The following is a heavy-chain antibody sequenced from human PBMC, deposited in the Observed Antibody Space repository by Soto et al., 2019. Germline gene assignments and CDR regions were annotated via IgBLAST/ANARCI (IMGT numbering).Heavy chain of an antibody. Sequence: SETLSLTCTVSGGSIRSYYWSWIRQPPGKGLEWIGYIYYSGSTNYSPSLKSRVTISVDTSKNQFSLKLSSVTAADTAVYYCAREIDYYGSGSYRDNWFDPWGQGTLVTVSS. D-gene: IGHD3-10*01. V-gene: IGHV4-59*01. CDR2: IYYSGST. CDR1: GGSIRSYY. J-gene: IGHJ5*02. CDR3: AREIDYYGSGSYRDNWFDP.